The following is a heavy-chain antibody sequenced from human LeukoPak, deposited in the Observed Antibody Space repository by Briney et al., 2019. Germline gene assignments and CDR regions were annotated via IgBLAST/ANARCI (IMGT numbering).Heavy chain of an antibody. J-gene: IGHJ1*01. CDR3: ARDSTAYDSDWQISPHEV. CDR2: IIPVFVTT. CDR1: GGTSTGYV. Sequence: SVKVSCKASGGTSTGYVIRSVRQAPGQGLQWMGRIIPVFVTTNYAQKFQGRATIAADNSTNTAYLELRSLRPHDAALYYSARDSTAYDSDWQISPHEVWGQGTLGTVYS. D-gene: IGHD6-19*01. V-gene: IGHV1-69*06.